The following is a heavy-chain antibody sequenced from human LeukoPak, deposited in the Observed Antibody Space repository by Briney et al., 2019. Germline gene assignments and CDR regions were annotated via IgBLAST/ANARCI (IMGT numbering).Heavy chain of an antibody. CDR2: IIPIFGTA. Sequence: ASVKVSCKASGGTFSSYAISWVRQAPGQGLEWMGGIIPIFGTANYAQKFQGRVTITADESTSTAYMELSSLRSEDTAVYYCARDYGVAATTFGYYYGMDVWGQGTTVTVSS. CDR3: ARDYGVAATTFGYYYGMDV. D-gene: IGHD2-15*01. J-gene: IGHJ6*02. CDR1: GGTFSSYA. V-gene: IGHV1-69*13.